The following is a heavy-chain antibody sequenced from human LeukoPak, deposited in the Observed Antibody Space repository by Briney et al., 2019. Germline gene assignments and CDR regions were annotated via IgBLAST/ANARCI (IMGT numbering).Heavy chain of an antibody. CDR1: GGSFSGYY. D-gene: IGHD6-19*01. Sequence: SETLSLTCAVYGGSFSGYYWSWIRQPPGKGLEWIGEINHRGSTNYNPSLKSRVTISVDTSKNQFSLKLSSVTAADTAVYYCAREAQYSSALTHNDYWSQGTLVTVSS. J-gene: IGHJ4*02. CDR3: AREAQYSSALTHNDY. V-gene: IGHV4-34*01. CDR2: INHRGST.